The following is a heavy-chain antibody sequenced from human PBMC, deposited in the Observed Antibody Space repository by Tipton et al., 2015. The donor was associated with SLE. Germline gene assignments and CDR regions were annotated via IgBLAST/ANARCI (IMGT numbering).Heavy chain of an antibody. J-gene: IGHJ3*02. CDR3: ARDLNPGAFDI. CDR2: INWNGGST. CDR1: GFTFSSYS. Sequence: SLRLSCAASGFTFSSYSMNWVRQAPGKGLEWVSGINWNGGSTGYADSVKGRFTISRDNAKNSLYLQMNSLRAEDTALYYCARDLNPGAFDIWGQGTMVTVSS. D-gene: IGHD1-14*01. V-gene: IGHV3-20*04.